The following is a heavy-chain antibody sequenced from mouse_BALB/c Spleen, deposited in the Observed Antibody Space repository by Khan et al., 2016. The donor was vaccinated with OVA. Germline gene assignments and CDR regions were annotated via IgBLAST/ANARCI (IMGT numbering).Heavy chain of an antibody. J-gene: IGHJ3*01. D-gene: IGHD1-1*01. CDR2: VSTGGSYT. V-gene: IGHV5-6*01. CDR3: TSLAYYYDSEGFAY. CDR1: GFTFSTYG. Sequence: EVQLQESGGDLVKPGGSLKLSCAASGFTFSTYGMSWVRQTPDKRLEWVATVSTGGSYTYYPDSVTGRFPIARDNAKNTLYLQMRGLNPWDTAMFYCTSLAYYYDSEGFAYWGQGTLVTVSA.